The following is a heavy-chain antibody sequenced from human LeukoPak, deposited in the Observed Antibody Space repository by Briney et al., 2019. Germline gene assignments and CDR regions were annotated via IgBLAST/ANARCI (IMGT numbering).Heavy chain of an antibody. J-gene: IGHJ4*02. D-gene: IGHD6-19*01. Sequence: ASVKVSCKASGHTFTGYCTHWVRQAPGQGLEWMGWINPNSGGTNYAQKFQGRVTMTRDTSISTAYMELSRLRSDDTAVYYCARARGWSIDYWGQGTLVTVSS. CDR2: INPNSGGT. CDR1: GHTFTGYC. V-gene: IGHV1-2*02. CDR3: ARARGWSIDY.